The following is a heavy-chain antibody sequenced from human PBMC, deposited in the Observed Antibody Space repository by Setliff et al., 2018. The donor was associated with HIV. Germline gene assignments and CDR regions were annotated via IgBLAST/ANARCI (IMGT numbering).Heavy chain of an antibody. J-gene: IGHJ4*02. D-gene: IGHD6-19*01. CDR3: ARDGLLVAGIRFDY. CDR2: IIPAFGTA. CDR1: GGTFSSFA. V-gene: IGHV1-69*13. Sequence: SVKVSCKPSGGTFSSFALSWVRQAPGQGLEWMGGIIPAFGTANYAQKFQGRVTITADESTGTAYMELSSLRSEDTAVYYCARDGLLVAGIRFDYWGQGTLVTVSS.